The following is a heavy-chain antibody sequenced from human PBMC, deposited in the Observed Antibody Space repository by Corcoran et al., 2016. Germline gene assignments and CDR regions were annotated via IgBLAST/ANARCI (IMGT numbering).Heavy chain of an antibody. CDR1: GGSISSSSYY. Sequence: QLQLQESGPGLVKPSETLSLTCTVSGGSISSSSYYWGWIRQPPGKGLEWIGSIYYRGSTYYNPSLKSRVTISVDTSKNHFSLKLSSMTAADTAVYYWARDGYCSGGSCYFFDYWGQGTLGTVSS. J-gene: IGHJ4*02. CDR2: IYYRGST. V-gene: IGHV4-39*07. CDR3: ARDGYCSGGSCYFFDY. D-gene: IGHD2-15*01.